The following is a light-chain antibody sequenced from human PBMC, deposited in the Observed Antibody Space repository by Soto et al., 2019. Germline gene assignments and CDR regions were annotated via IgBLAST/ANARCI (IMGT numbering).Light chain of an antibody. CDR3: SSYAGSNNFVV. CDR2: EAS. J-gene: IGLJ2*01. CDR1: SSDVGGYNY. V-gene: IGLV2-8*01. Sequence: QSVLTQPPSASGSPGQSVTISCTGTSSDVGGYNYVSGYQQHPGKAPKLMIYEASKRPSGVPDRFSGSKSGNTASLTVSGLQAEDEADYYCSSYAGSNNFVVFGGGTKLTVL.